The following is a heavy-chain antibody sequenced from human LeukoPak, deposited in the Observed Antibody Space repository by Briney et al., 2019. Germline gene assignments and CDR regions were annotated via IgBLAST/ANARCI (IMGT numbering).Heavy chain of an antibody. CDR1: GYTFTSYA. Sequence: ASVKVSGKASGYTFTSYAMNWVRQAPGQGLEWMGWNNTNTGNPTYAQGFTGRFVFSLDTPVSTAYLQISSLKAEDTAVYYCAREATQPKYYDFWSGPSATWGQGTLVTVSS. CDR2: NNTNTGNP. V-gene: IGHV7-4-1*02. CDR3: AREATQPKYYDFWSGPSAT. D-gene: IGHD3-3*01. J-gene: IGHJ5*02.